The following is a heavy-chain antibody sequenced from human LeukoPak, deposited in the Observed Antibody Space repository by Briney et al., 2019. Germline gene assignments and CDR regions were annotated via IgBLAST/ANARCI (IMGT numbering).Heavy chain of an antibody. D-gene: IGHD5-18*01. CDR1: GGSINNYY. J-gene: IGHJ4*02. V-gene: IGHV4-59*06. CDR2: IYYSGST. CDR3: ARADTAMVTVDY. Sequence: SETLSLTCTVSGGSINNYYWSWIRQHPGKGLEWIGYIYYSGSTYYNPSLKSRVTISVDTSKNQFSLKLSSVTAADTAVYYCARADTAMVTVDYWGQGTLVTVSS.